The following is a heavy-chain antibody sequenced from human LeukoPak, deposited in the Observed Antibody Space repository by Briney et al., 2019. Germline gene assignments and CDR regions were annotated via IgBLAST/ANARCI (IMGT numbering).Heavy chain of an antibody. CDR1: GFTFNSYS. Sequence: PGGSLRLSCEASGFTFNSYSMNWVRQAPGKGLEWVSAISGSGGSTYYADSVKGRFTISRDNSKNTLYLQMNSLRAEDTAVYYCAKALQLWFGETYYFDYWGQGTLVTVSS. CDR2: ISGSGGST. CDR3: AKALQLWFGETYYFDY. D-gene: IGHD3-10*01. J-gene: IGHJ4*02. V-gene: IGHV3-23*01.